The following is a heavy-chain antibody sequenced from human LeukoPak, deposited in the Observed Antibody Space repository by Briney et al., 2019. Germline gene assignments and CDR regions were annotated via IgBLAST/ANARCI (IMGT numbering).Heavy chain of an antibody. J-gene: IGHJ4*02. CDR2: IYSDDRT. V-gene: IGHV3-66*01. CDR3: AKVPWQLRFLEWSSGYFDY. Sequence: PGGSLRLSCAASGLTVRSNYMSWVRQAPGKGLEWVSVIYSDDRTYYADSVKARFTISRDDSKSTVYLQMNSLRAEDTAVYYCAKVPWQLRFLEWSSGYFDYWGQGTLVTVSS. D-gene: IGHD3-3*01. CDR1: GLTVRSNY.